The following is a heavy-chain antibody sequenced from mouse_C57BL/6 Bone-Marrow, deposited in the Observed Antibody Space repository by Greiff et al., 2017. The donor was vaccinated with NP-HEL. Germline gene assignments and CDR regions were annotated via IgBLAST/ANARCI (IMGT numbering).Heavy chain of an antibody. D-gene: IGHD1-1*01. V-gene: IGHV1-69*01. J-gene: IGHJ2*01. CDR2: IDPSDSYT. CDR1: GYTFTSYW. Sequence: VQLQQPGAELVMPGASVKLSCKASGYTFTSYWMHWVKQRPGQGLEWIGEIDPSDSYTNYTHKFKGKSTLTVDKSSSTAYMQLSSLTSEDSAVYYCARDYGSSLYYFDDWGKGTTLTVSS. CDR3: ARDYGSSLYYFDD.